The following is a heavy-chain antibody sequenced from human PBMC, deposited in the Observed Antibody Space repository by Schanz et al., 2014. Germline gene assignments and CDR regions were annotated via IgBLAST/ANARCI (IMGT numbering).Heavy chain of an antibody. V-gene: IGHV3-30*18. CDR1: GFSFSDYG. CDR2: ISYHGSER. J-gene: IGHJ4*02. D-gene: IGHD3-22*01. Sequence: QVQLVESGGGVVQPGRSLRLSCAGSGFSFSDYGMHWVRQAPGRGLEWVAVISYHGSERYYADSVKGRFTISRDNSKNTVYLQMNSLRTEDTAVYFCAKSYDTSGYSGFDYWGQGTLVTVSS. CDR3: AKSYDTSGYSGFDY.